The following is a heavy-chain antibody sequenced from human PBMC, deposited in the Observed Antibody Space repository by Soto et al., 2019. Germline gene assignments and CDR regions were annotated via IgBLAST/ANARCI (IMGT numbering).Heavy chain of an antibody. V-gene: IGHV1-18*01. CDR1: GYTFTSYG. D-gene: IGHD6-13*01. CDR3: ARQPRGYYYYYMDV. Sequence: ASVKVSCKASGYTFTSYGISCVRQAPGQGLEWMGWISAYNGNTNYAQKLQGRVTMTTDTSTSTAYMELRSLRSDDTAVYYCARQPRGYYYYYMDVWGKGTTVTVSS. CDR2: ISAYNGNT. J-gene: IGHJ6*03.